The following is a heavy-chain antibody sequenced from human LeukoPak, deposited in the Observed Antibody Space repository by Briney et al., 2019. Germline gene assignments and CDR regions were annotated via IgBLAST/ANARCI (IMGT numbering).Heavy chain of an antibody. V-gene: IGHV4-61*01. D-gene: IGHD4-23*01. CDR3: ARGTTVVNFDY. J-gene: IGHJ4*02. CDR2: IYYSGST. CDR1: GGSISSSSYY. Sequence: PSETLSLTCTVSGGSISSSSYYWSWIRQPPGKGLEWIGYIYYSGSTNYNPSLKSRVTISVDTSKNQFSLKLSSVTAADTAVYYCARGTTVVNFDYWGQGTLVTVSS.